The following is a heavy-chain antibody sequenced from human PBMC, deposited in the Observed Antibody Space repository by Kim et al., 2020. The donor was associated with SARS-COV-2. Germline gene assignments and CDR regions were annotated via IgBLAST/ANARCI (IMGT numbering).Heavy chain of an antibody. D-gene: IGHD6-25*01. V-gene: IGHV4-59*01. Sequence: SETLSLTCTVSGGSISSYYWSWIRQPPGKGLEWIGYIYYSGSTNYNPSLKSRVTISVDTSKNQFSLKLSSVTAADTAVYYCARDRGIAAEMGGAEGAWFDPWGQGTLVTVSS. J-gene: IGHJ5*02. CDR2: IYYSGST. CDR1: GGSISSYY. CDR3: ARDRGIAAEMGGAEGAWFDP.